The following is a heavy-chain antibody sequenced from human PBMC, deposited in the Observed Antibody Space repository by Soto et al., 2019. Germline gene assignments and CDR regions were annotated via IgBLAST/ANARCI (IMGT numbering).Heavy chain of an antibody. D-gene: IGHD3-3*01. CDR2: IIPIFGTA. CDR3: ARGRFLEWLLSYYYYGMDV. V-gene: IGHV1-69*01. J-gene: IGHJ6*02. Sequence: QVQLVQSGAEVKKPGSSVKVSCKASGGTFSSYAISWVRQAPGQGLEWMGGIIPIFGTANYAQKFQGRVTITADESTSTAYMEVSSLRSEDTAVYYCARGRFLEWLLSYYYYGMDVWGQGTTVTVSS. CDR1: GGTFSSYA.